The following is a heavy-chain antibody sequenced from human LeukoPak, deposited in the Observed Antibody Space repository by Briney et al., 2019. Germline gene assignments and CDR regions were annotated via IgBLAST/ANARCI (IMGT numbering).Heavy chain of an antibody. CDR3: AKWLRFWTAIDY. D-gene: IGHD5-12*01. J-gene: IGHJ4*02. CDR2: ISSSGSTI. V-gene: IGHV3-48*03. Sequence: GGSLRLFCAASGFTFSSYEMNWVRQAQGKGLEGVSYISSSGSTIYYADSVKGRFTISRDNAKNSLYLQMNSLRAEDTAVYYCAKWLRFWTAIDYWGQGTLVTVSS. CDR1: GFTFSSYE.